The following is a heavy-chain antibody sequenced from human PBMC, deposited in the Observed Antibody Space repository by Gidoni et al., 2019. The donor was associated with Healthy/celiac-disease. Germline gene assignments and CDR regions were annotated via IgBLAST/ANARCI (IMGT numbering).Heavy chain of an antibody. D-gene: IGHD3-3*01. V-gene: IGHV3-33*01. J-gene: IGHJ3*02. CDR1: GFTFRRYG. CDR2: IWYDGSNK. CDR3: ARDSSRFLEDRQDAFDI. Sequence: QVQLVASGGGVVQPGRSLRLSCAASGFTFRRYGMHWVRQAPGKGLEWVAVIWYDGSNKYYADSVKGRFTISRDNSKNTLYLQMNSLRAEDTAVYYCARDSSRFLEDRQDAFDIWGQGTMVTVSS.